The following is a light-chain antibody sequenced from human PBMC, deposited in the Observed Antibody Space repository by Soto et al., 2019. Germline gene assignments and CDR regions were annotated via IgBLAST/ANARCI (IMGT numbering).Light chain of an antibody. Sequence: QSALTQPASVSGSPGQSITISCTGTNSDIGGYNYVSWYQQHPGKAPKLMIYDVSNRPSGVSYRFSGSKSGNTASLTISVLQAEDEADYYCTSYTSRSTLGVFGGGTKLTVL. CDR2: DVS. CDR1: NSDIGGYNY. CDR3: TSYTSRSTLGV. V-gene: IGLV2-14*03. J-gene: IGLJ2*01.